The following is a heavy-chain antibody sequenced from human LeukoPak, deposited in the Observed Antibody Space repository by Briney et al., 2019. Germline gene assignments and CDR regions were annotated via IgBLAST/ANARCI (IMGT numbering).Heavy chain of an antibody. J-gene: IGHJ3*02. Sequence: GESLKISCKGSGYGFTSYWIGWVGKMPGKGLDWMGIIYPGDSDTRYSPSFQVQVTSSADKSISTAYLQWSSLKASDTAMYYRAISSPYSSGSYQDAFDIWGQGTMLTVSS. CDR1: GYGFTSYW. D-gene: IGHD3-10*01. V-gene: IGHV5-51*01. CDR2: IYPGDSDT. CDR3: AISSPYSSGSYQDAFDI.